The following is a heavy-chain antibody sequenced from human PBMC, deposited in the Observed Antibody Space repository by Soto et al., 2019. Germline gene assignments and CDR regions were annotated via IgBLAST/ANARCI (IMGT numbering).Heavy chain of an antibody. D-gene: IGHD3-10*01. J-gene: IGHJ6*02. CDR2: IYYSGST. Sequence: ASETLSLTCTVSGGSISSYYWSWIRQPPGKGLEWIGYIYYSGSTNYNPSLKSRVTISVDTSKNQFSLKLSSVTAADTAVYYCARDATYYGSGSYWGAYYYYGMDVWGQGTTVTVSS. V-gene: IGHV4-59*01. CDR3: ARDATYYGSGSYWGAYYYYGMDV. CDR1: GGSISSYY.